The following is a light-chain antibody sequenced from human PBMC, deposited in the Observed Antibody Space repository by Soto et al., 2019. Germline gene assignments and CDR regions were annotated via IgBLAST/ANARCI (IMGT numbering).Light chain of an antibody. CDR1: QDISDD. Sequence: IQMTQSPSSLSASVGDRATITCRASQDISDDVGWYQQTPGKAPKLLVSSASRLQSGVASMFSGSGSGAAFTLTITSLQPEDSATYYCLQNHNYPRTFGQGTEVDIK. V-gene: IGKV1-6*01. CDR2: SAS. CDR3: LQNHNYPRT. J-gene: IGKJ1*01.